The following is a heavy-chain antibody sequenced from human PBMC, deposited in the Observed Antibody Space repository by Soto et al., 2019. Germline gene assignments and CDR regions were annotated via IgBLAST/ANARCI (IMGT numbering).Heavy chain of an antibody. D-gene: IGHD2-2*01. Sequence: ASVKVSCKASGYTFTSYAMHWVRQAPGQRLEWMGWINAGNGNTKYSQKFQGRVTITRDTSASTAYMELSSLRSEDTAVYYCARGDEVVPAPLPNPRGVFDIWGQGKMVTVSS. V-gene: IGHV1-3*01. CDR3: ARGDEVVPAPLPNPRGVFDI. CDR1: GYTFTSYA. J-gene: IGHJ3*02. CDR2: INAGNGNT.